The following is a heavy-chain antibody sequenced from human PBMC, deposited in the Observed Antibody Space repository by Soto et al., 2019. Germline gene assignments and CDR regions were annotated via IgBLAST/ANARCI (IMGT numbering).Heavy chain of an antibody. J-gene: IGHJ6*02. CDR2: INHSGST. CDR3: ARGLRAGDSSGYYYSYYYYYGMDV. D-gene: IGHD3-22*01. Sequence: SETLSLTCAVYGGSFSGYYWSWIRQPPGKGLEWIGEINHSGSTNYNPSLKSRVTISVDTSKNQFSLKLSSVTAADTAVYYCARGLRAGDSSGYYYSYYYYYGMDVWGQGTTVTVSS. CDR1: GGSFSGYY. V-gene: IGHV4-34*01.